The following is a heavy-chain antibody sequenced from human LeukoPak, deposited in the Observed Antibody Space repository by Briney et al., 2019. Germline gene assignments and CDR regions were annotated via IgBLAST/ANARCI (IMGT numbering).Heavy chain of an antibody. Sequence: GGSLRLSCAASGFTFSSYAMSWVRQAPGKGLEWVSYISSGSSSRYYADSVRGRFTISRDNAKNSLYLQMNSLRAEDTAVYYCASPMIDNFDYWGQGTLVTVSS. CDR3: ASPMIDNFDY. D-gene: IGHD3-22*01. J-gene: IGHJ4*02. V-gene: IGHV3-48*04. CDR1: GFTFSSYA. CDR2: ISSGSSSR.